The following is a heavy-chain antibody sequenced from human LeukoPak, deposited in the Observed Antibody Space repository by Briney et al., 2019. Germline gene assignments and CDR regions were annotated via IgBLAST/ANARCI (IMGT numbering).Heavy chain of an antibody. V-gene: IGHV3-30*18. CDR1: GFIFSDHY. D-gene: IGHD2-21*01. CDR2: VLYDGSNK. CDR3: AKGDSSGAFDY. J-gene: IGHJ4*02. Sequence: PGGSLRLSCAASGFIFSDHYMDWVRQGPGKGLEWVAVVLYDGSNKYYADSVKGRFTISRDQSKNTLSLQMNSLRTEDTAVYYCAKGDSSGAFDYWGQGTLVTVSS.